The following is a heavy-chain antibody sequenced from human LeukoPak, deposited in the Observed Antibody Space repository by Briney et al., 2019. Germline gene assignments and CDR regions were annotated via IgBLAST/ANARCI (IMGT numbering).Heavy chain of an antibody. J-gene: IGHJ4*02. D-gene: IGHD4-11*01. CDR1: GGSISSSSYY. V-gene: IGHV4-39*07. Sequence: SETQSLTCTVSGGSISSSSYYWGWIRQPPGKGLEWIGSIYYSGSTYYNPSLKSRVTISVDTSKNQFSLKLSSVTAADTAVYYCAREATVQLFDYWGQGTLVTVSS. CDR3: AREATVQLFDY. CDR2: IYYSGST.